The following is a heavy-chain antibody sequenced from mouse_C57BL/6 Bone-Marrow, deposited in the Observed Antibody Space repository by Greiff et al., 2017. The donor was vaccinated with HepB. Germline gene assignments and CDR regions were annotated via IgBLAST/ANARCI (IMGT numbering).Heavy chain of an antibody. CDR2: IYPGSGST. Sequence: QVQLQQPGAELVKPGASVKMSCKASGYTFTSYWITWVKQRPGQGLEWIGDIYPGSGSTNYNEKFKSKATLTVDTSSSTAYMQLSSLTSEDSAVYYCARWGYGSNYGAMDYWGQGTSVTVSS. D-gene: IGHD1-1*01. J-gene: IGHJ4*01. CDR3: ARWGYGSNYGAMDY. CDR1: GYTFTSYW. V-gene: IGHV1-55*01.